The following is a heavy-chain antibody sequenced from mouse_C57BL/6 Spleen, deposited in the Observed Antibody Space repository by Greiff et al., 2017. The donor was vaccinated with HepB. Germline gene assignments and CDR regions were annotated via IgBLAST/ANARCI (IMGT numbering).Heavy chain of an antibody. CDR2: INYDGSST. CDR3: ARDRDGYVDY. CDR1: GFTFSDYY. J-gene: IGHJ2*01. Sequence: EVKLMESEGGLVQPGSSMKLSCTASGFTFSDYYMAWVRQVPEKGLEWVANINYDGSSTYYLDSLKSRFIISRDNAKNILYLQMSSLKSEDTATYYCARDRDGYVDYWGQGTTLTVSS. V-gene: IGHV5-16*01. D-gene: IGHD2-3*01.